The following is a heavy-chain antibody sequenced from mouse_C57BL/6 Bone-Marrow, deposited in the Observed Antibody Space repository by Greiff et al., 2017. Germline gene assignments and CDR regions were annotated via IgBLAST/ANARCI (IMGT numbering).Heavy chain of an antibody. Sequence: EVQRVESGGDLVKPGGSLKLSCAASGFTFSSYGMSWVRQTPDKRLEWVATISSGGSYTYYPDSVKGRFTISRDNAKNTLYLKMSSLKSEDTAMYYCARRGYYYAMDYWGQGTSVTVSS. V-gene: IGHV5-6*01. CDR2: ISSGGSYT. CDR1: GFTFSSYG. CDR3: ARRGYYYAMDY. J-gene: IGHJ4*01.